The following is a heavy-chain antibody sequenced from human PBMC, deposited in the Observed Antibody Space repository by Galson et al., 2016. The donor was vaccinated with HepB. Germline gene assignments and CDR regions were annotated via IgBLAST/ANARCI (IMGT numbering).Heavy chain of an antibody. J-gene: IGHJ4*02. V-gene: IGHV3-20*04. D-gene: IGHD2-2*01. CDR1: GFTFDDYG. CDR2: INWKGGST. CDR3: ARGHPSIVVVPAALVDY. Sequence: SLRLSCAASGFTFDDYGMSWVRQVPGKGLEWVSGINWKGGSTAYADSVKGRFTISRDNGKNSLYLQMHSLKPEDTALYYCARGHPSIVVVPAALVDYWGQGTLVTVSP.